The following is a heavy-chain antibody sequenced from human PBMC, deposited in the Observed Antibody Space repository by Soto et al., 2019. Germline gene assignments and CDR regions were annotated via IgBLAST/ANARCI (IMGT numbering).Heavy chain of an antibody. CDR1: GFTFSSYA. CDR3: AKDSRAFVVPAA. CDR2: ISGSGGST. D-gene: IGHD2-2*01. J-gene: IGHJ4*02. V-gene: IGHV3-23*01. Sequence: GGSLRLSCAASGFTFSSYAMSWVCQAPGKGLEWVSAISGSGGSTYYADSVKGRFTISRDNSKNTLYLQMNSLRAEDTAVYYCAKDSRAFVVPAAWGQGTLVTVSS.